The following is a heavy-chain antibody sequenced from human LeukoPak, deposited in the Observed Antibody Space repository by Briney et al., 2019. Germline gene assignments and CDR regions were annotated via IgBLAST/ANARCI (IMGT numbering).Heavy chain of an antibody. V-gene: IGHV3-11*01. CDR2: ISSSGSTI. D-gene: IGHD3-10*01. CDR1: GFTFSDYY. Sequence: PGGFLRLSCAASGFTFSDYYMSWIRQAPGKGLEWVSYISSSGSTIYYADPVKGRFTISRDNVKNSLYLQMNSLRAEDTAVYYCARDLKGTHYYGSGSIDHGMDVWGQGTTVTVSS. CDR3: ARDLKGTHYYGSGSIDHGMDV. J-gene: IGHJ6*02.